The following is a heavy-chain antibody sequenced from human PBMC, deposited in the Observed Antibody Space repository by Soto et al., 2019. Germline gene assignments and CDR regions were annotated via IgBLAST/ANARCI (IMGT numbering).Heavy chain of an antibody. J-gene: IGHJ5*02. V-gene: IGHV4-59*01. CDR2: IYYSGST. D-gene: IGHD2-15*01. CDR3: ARSPGYCSGGSCPNWFDP. CDR1: GGSISSYY. Sequence: SETLSLTCTVSGGSISSYYWSWIRQPPGKGLEWIGYIYYSGSTNYNPSLKSRVTISVDTSKNQFSLKLSSVTAADTAVYYCARSPGYCSGGSCPNWFDPWGQGTLVTVSS.